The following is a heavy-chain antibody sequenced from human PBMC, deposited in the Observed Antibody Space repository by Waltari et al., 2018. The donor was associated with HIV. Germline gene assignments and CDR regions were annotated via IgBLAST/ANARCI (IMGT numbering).Heavy chain of an antibody. CDR1: GLAFRCYG. Sequence: QVQLVESGGGVVQLGRALRLHWAASGLAFRCYGLPGVPQAPGKGLEWVAVISYDGRNKYYADSVKGRFTISRDNSKNTLYLQMNSLRAEDTAVYYCAKEGLNYGSGSYYNYHYDYWGQGTLVTVSS. V-gene: IGHV3-30*18. J-gene: IGHJ4*02. CDR2: ISYDGRNK. D-gene: IGHD3-10*01. CDR3: AKEGLNYGSGSYYNYHYDY.